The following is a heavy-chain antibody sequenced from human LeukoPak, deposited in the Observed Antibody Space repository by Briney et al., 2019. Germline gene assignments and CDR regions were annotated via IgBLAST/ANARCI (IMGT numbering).Heavy chain of an antibody. V-gene: IGHV1-69*13. D-gene: IGHD2-2*01. CDR1: GGTFSSYA. CDR2: VIPILGTA. J-gene: IGHJ5*02. Sequence: GASVKVSCKASGGTFSSYAISWVRQAPGQGLEWMGGVIPILGTANYAQKFQGRVTITADESTSTAYMELSSLRSEDTAVYYCARGVGIVVVPAAIPWLWWFDPWGQGTLVTVSS. CDR3: ARGVGIVVVPAAIPWLWWFDP.